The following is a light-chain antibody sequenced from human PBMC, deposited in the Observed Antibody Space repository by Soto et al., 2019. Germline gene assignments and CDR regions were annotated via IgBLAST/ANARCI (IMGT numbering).Light chain of an antibody. J-gene: IGKJ4*01. Sequence: ETVMTQSPATQSVSPGERATLSCRASQSVNSNLAWYQQESGQPPRLLVFGASTRATGVPARFSGSGSGTEFTLTISGLQSEDFAVYFCQQYASWPLTFGGGTKVDIK. CDR1: QSVNSN. V-gene: IGKV3-15*01. CDR3: QQYASWPLT. CDR2: GAS.